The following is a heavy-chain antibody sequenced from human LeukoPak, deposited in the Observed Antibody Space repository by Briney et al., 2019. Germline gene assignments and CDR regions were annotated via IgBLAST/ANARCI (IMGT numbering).Heavy chain of an antibody. CDR1: GYTFNDYY. D-gene: IGHD3-22*01. V-gene: IGHV1-2*02. J-gene: IGHJ4*02. Sequence: GASVKVSCKPSGYTFNDYYMHWVRQAPGQGLEWVGWIDPKTGNTRYAQKFQGRVTITRDTPIGTVYMELSSLKSDETAVYYCASEAFCASGNCYLQRVASWGPGTLVTVSS. CDR3: ASEAFCASGNCYLQRVAS. CDR2: IDPKTGNT.